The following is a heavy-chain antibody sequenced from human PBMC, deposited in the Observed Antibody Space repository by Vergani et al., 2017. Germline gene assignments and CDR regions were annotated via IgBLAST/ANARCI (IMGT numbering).Heavy chain of an antibody. J-gene: IGHJ6*02. CDR1: GYSFTSYW. V-gene: IGHV5-51*01. CDR3: ARHRGWGLVVVAATPWYYYYGMDV. Sequence: EVQLVQSGAEVKKPGESLKISCKGSGYSFTSYWIGWVRQMPGKGLEWMGIIYPGDSDTRYSPSFQGQVTISADKSISTAYLQWSRLKASDTAMYYCARHRGWGLVVVAATPWYYYYGMDVWGQGTTFTVSS. D-gene: IGHD2-15*01. CDR2: IYPGDSDT.